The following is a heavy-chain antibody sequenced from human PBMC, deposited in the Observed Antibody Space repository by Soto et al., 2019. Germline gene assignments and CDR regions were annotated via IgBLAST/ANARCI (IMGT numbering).Heavy chain of an antibody. D-gene: IGHD2-2*01. J-gene: IGHJ6*03. Sequence: SETLSLTCTVSGGSISSSSYYWGWIRQPPGKGLEWIGSIYYSGSTYHNPSLKSRVTISVDTSKNQFSLKLSSVTAADTTVYYCARHKIGYCSSTSCPRYYYYYMDVWGKGTTVTVS. CDR1: GGSISSSSYY. CDR3: ARHKIGYCSSTSCPRYYYYYMDV. CDR2: IYYSGST. V-gene: IGHV4-39*01.